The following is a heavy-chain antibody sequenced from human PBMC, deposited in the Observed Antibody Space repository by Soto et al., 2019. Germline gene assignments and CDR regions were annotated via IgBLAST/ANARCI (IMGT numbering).Heavy chain of an antibody. CDR1: GGSISSYY. V-gene: IGHV4-59*01. Sequence: SETLSLTCTVSGGSISSYYWSWIRQPPGKGLEWIGYIYYSGSTNYNPSLKSRVTISVDTSKNQFSLKLSSVTAADTAVYYCARGYIAAPFDYWGQGTLVTVSS. CDR2: IYYSGST. D-gene: IGHD6-13*01. CDR3: ARGYIAAPFDY. J-gene: IGHJ4*02.